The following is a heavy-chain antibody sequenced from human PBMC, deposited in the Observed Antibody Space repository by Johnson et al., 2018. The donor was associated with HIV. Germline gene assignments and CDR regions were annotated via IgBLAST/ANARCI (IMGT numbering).Heavy chain of an antibody. CDR1: GFTFSSYA. D-gene: IGHD3-10*01. J-gene: IGHJ3*01. V-gene: IGHV3-30-3*01. Sequence: VQLVESGGGVVQPGRSLRLSCAASGFTFSSYAMHWVRQAPGKGLEWVAVISYDGSNKYYADSVKGRFTISRDNSKNTLYLQMNSLRAEDTAVYYCARDPSTMVRGVISDAFDFWGQGTMVTVSS. CDR3: ARDPSTMVRGVISDAFDF. CDR2: ISYDGSNK.